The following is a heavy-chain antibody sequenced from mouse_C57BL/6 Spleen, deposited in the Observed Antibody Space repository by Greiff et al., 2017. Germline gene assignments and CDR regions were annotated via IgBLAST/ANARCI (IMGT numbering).Heavy chain of an antibody. D-gene: IGHD2-3*01. CDR1: GYTFTDYE. CDR2: IDPETGGT. V-gene: IGHV1-15*01. Sequence: VQLQQSGAELVRPGASVTLSCKASGYTFTDYEMHWVKQTPVHGLEWIGAIDPETGGTAYNQKFKGKAILTADKSSSTAYRELRSLTSEDSAVYYCTIDGRRAFDYWGQGTTLTVSS. CDR3: TIDGRRAFDY. J-gene: IGHJ2*01.